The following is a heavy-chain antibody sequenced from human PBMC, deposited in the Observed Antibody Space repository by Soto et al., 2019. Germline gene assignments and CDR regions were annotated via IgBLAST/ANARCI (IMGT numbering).Heavy chain of an antibody. CDR2: ISHGGSDQ. J-gene: IGHJ5*02. D-gene: IGHD6-13*01. CDR1: GFTFSTYG. Sequence: QVQLVESGGGVVQPGRSLRLSCAASGFTFSTYGMHWVRQAPGKGLEWVAVISHGGSDQYYGASVKGRFTVSRDNSENTMSLQMNSLRPEDTAVDYCAKRFSASWSSESWGQGNLVIVSS. CDR3: AKRFSASWSSES. V-gene: IGHV3-30*18.